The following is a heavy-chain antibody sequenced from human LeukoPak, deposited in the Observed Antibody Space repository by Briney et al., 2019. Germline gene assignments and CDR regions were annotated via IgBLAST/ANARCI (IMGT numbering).Heavy chain of an antibody. CDR3: AKPLEKYTYGGNFDY. D-gene: IGHD4-23*01. Sequence: GGSLRLSCEASGFTFSSYAMSWVRQAPGKGLAWVSVISSSADSTYYADSVKGRCTISRDNSKNTLFLQMNSLRAEDTAVYYCAKPLEKYTYGGNFDYWGQGILVTVSS. CDR1: GFTFSSYA. V-gene: IGHV3-23*01. J-gene: IGHJ4*02. CDR2: ISSSADST.